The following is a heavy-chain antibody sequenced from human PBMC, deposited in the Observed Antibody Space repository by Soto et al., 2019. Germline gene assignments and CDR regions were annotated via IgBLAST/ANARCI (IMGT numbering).Heavy chain of an antibody. CDR3: ARDRVAQYIVYYYYYGMDV. Sequence: GGSLRLSCAASGFTFSSYGMHWVRQAPGKGLEWVAVIWYDGSNKYYADSVKGRFTISRDNSKNTLYLQMNSLRAEDTAVYYCARDRVAQYIVYYYYYGMDVWGQGTTVTVSS. CDR1: GFTFSSYG. J-gene: IGHJ6*02. CDR2: IWYDGSNK. V-gene: IGHV3-33*01. D-gene: IGHD2-15*01.